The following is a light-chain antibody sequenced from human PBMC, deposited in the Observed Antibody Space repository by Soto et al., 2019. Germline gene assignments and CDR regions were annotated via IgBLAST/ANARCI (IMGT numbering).Light chain of an antibody. Sequence: SGLTHPPSASGSPGQSVAISFTGTSSDVGGYNYVSWYQQHPGKAPKLMIYEVNKRPSGVPDRFSGSKSGNTASLTVSGLQAEDEADYYCSSYAGSSNVFGTGTKVTVL. CDR1: SSDVGGYNY. V-gene: IGLV2-8*01. CDR3: SSYAGSSNV. CDR2: EVN. J-gene: IGLJ1*01.